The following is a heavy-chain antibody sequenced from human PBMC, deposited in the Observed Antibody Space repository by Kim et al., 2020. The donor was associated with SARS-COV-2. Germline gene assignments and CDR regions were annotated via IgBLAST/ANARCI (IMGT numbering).Heavy chain of an antibody. J-gene: IGHJ4*02. Sequence: LSLTCAASGFTFTDYYMSWIRQAPGKGLEWISYITGDSSTIHYADSVKGRFTISRDNANNSVYLQMNSLRAEDTAVYYCASSDYWGQGTLVTVSS. CDR3: ASSDY. V-gene: IGHV3-11*04. CDR2: ITGDSSTI. CDR1: GFTFTDYY.